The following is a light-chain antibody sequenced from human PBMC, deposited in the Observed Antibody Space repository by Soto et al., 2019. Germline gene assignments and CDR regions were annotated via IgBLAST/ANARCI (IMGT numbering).Light chain of an antibody. CDR3: LLYYNAIRV. CDR2: DTS. J-gene: IGLJ2*01. Sequence: QAVVTQESSLTVSPGGTVTLTCDSSTGAVTSGHYPYWFQQKPGQAPRTLIFDTSKKHSWTPDRFSGSLLGGKAALTLSGAQPEDEAEYYCLLYYNAIRVFGGGTQLTVL. CDR1: TGAVTSGHY. V-gene: IGLV7-46*01.